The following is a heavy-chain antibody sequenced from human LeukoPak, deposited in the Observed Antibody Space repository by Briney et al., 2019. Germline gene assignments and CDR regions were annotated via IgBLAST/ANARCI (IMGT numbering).Heavy chain of an antibody. V-gene: IGHV3-21*01. CDR1: GFSFSSYT. D-gene: IGHD3-10*01. CDR2: ISSSSSYI. CDR3: ARASASGFDP. J-gene: IGHJ5*02. Sequence: SGGSLRLSCAASGFSFSSYTMNWVRQAPGKGLEWVSCISSSSSYIKYADSLKGRFTISRDNAKNSLYLQMNSLRAEDTAVYYCARASASGFDPWGQGTLVTVSS.